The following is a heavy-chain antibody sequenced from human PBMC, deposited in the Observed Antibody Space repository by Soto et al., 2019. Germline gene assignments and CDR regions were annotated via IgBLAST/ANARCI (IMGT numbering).Heavy chain of an antibody. V-gene: IGHV3-23*01. CDR3: AKDPRRGYSSYDRYYYYYMDV. CDR2: IIGSGGST. J-gene: IGHJ6*03. CDR1: GFTFSSYA. D-gene: IGHD5-12*01. Sequence: GGSLRLSCAASGFTFSSYAMSWVRQAPGKGLEWVSAIIGSGGSTYYADSVKGRFTISRDDSKNTLYLQMNSLRAEDTAVYYCAKDPRRGYSSYDRYYYYYMDVWGKGTTVTVSS.